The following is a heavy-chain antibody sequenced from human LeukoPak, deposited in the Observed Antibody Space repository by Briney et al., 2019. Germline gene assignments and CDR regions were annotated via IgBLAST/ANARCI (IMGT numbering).Heavy chain of an antibody. J-gene: IGHJ4*02. D-gene: IGHD2-2*01. CDR3: AKRYCSSTSCSFFDY. V-gene: IGHV3-33*06. Sequence: PGRSLRLSSAASGFTFSSYGMHWVRQAPGKGLEWVAVIWYDGSNKYYADSVKGRFTISRDNSKNTLYLQMNSLRAEDTAVYYCAKRYCSSTSCSFFDYWSQGTLVTVSS. CDR1: GFTFSSYG. CDR2: IWYDGSNK.